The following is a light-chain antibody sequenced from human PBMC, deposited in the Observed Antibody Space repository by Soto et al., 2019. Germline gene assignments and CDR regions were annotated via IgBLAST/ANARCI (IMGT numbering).Light chain of an antibody. Sequence: DIQMTQSPSSLSASVGDRVTISCRSSENIRNYLIWYRQKPGKAPELLMYVGSTLESGVPSRFSGSGLGTDFTLTIKSLQPEDFGVYYCQQRYIVPYTVGRGTSLDI. V-gene: IGKV1-39*01. CDR1: ENIRNY. J-gene: IGKJ2*01. CDR2: VGS. CDR3: QQRYIVPYT.